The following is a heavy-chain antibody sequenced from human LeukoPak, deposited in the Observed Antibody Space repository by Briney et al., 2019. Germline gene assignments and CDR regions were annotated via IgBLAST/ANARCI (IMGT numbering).Heavy chain of an antibody. J-gene: IGHJ4*02. CDR3: ARDLVVTSAY. V-gene: IGHV3-9*01. CDR1: GFTFDDYA. CDR2: ISWNSGSI. D-gene: IGHD2-2*01. Sequence: GGSLRLSCAASGFTFDDYAMHWVRQAPGKGLEWVSGISWNSGSIGYADSVKGRFTISRDNAKNTLYLQMNGLRAEDTAVYYCARDLVVTSAYWGQGTLVTVSS.